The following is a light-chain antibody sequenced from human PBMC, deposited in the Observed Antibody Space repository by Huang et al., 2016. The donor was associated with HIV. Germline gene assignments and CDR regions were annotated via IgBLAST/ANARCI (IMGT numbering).Light chain of an antibody. Sequence: IQLTQSPSSLSASVGDRVTITCRASQGISNSLVWYQQKTGRAPKLLIYAASTLQSWVTSRFSGSGAWTDFTLTISSLQPEDSATYYCQQFSSYSPLTFGGGTKVEIK. J-gene: IGKJ4*01. CDR1: QGISNS. CDR3: QQFSSYSPLT. V-gene: IGKV1-9*01. CDR2: AAS.